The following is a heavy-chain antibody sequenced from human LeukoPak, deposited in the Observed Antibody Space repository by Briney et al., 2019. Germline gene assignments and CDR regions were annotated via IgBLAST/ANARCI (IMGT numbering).Heavy chain of an antibody. CDR1: GGSISSSSYY. CDR2: IYYSGST. D-gene: IGHD3-22*01. CDR3: ARLKRGSDSCSWHYYDSSGYYYYIDV. Sequence: PSETLSLTCTVSGGSISSSSYYWGWIRQPPGKGPEWIGSIYYSGSTYYNPSLKSRVTISVDTSKNQFSLKLSSVTAADTAVYYCARLKRGSDSCSWHYYDSSGYYYYIDVWGKGTTVTVSS. V-gene: IGHV4-39*01. J-gene: IGHJ6*03.